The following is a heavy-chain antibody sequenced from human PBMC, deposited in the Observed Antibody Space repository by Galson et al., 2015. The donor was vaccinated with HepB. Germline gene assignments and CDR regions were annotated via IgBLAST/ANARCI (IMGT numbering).Heavy chain of an antibody. CDR1: GFTFSSYW. J-gene: IGHJ4*02. V-gene: IGHV3-7*03. CDR2: IKQDGSEK. D-gene: IGHD1-26*01. Sequence: SLRLSCAASGFTFSSYWMSWVRQAPGKGLEWVANIKQDGSEKYYVDSVSGRFTISRDNAKNSLFLQMNSLRAEDTAVYYCARGVGDVSWSYYLDYWGQGTLVTVSS. CDR3: ARGVGDVSWSYYLDY.